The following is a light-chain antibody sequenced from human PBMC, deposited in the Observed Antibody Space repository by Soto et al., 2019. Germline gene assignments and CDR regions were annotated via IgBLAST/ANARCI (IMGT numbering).Light chain of an antibody. CDR1: QTIDNY. CDR2: AAS. V-gene: IGKV1-39*01. Sequence: DIQMTQSPSFLSASVGDRVTISCRTSQTIDNYLNWYQQKPGKAPQLLISAASTLQSGVSSRFSGSGSGTEFTLTISSLQPEDYATYYCHQTYNTLYTFGQGTKVEIK. CDR3: HQTYNTLYT. J-gene: IGKJ2*01.